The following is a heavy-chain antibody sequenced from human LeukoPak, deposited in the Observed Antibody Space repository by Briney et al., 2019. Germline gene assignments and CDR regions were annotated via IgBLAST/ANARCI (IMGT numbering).Heavy chain of an antibody. V-gene: IGHV4-30-2*01. CDR1: GGSISSGGYS. Sequence: TSETLSLTCAVSGGSISSGGYSWSWIRQPPGKGLEWIGYIYHSGSTYYNPSLKSRVTISVDRSKNQFSLKLSSVTAADTAVYYCARDILTGYGMDVWGKGTTVTVSS. D-gene: IGHD3-9*01. CDR2: IYHSGST. J-gene: IGHJ6*04. CDR3: ARDILTGYGMDV.